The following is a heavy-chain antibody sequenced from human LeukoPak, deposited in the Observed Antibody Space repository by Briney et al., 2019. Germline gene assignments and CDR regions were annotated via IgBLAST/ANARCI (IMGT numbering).Heavy chain of an antibody. CDR3: ARDRTPRYYDFWSGYSPFDY. D-gene: IGHD3-3*01. CDR2: ISSSSSTI. Sequence: GGSLRLSCAASGFTFSSYSMNWVRQAPGKGLECVSYISSSSSTIYYADSVKGRFTISRDNAKNSLYLQMNSLRAEDTAVYYCARDRTPRYYDFWSGYSPFDYWGQGTLVTVSS. V-gene: IGHV3-48*01. J-gene: IGHJ4*02. CDR1: GFTFSSYS.